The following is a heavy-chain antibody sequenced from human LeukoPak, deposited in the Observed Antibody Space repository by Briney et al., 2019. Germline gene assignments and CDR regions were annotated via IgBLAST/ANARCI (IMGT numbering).Heavy chain of an antibody. D-gene: IGHD2-21*02. CDR2: ISGSGTTT. CDR3: ARDLRCGGDCPGY. Sequence: GGSLRLSCAASGFTFSSYEMNWVRQAPGRWLEWVSYISGSGTTTYYTDSVKGRFTISRDNAKNSLYLQMNSLRAEDTAVYYCARDLRCGGDCPGYWGQGTLVTVSS. CDR1: GFTFSSYE. V-gene: IGHV3-48*03. J-gene: IGHJ4*02.